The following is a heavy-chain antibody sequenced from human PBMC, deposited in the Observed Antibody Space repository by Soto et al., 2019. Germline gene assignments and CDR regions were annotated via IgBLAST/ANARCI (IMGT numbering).Heavy chain of an antibody. CDR3: ARGKSTIFGVVINKNRYYFDY. J-gene: IGHJ4*02. V-gene: IGHV4-34*01. D-gene: IGHD3-3*01. CDR1: GGSFSVYY. Sequence: SETLSLTCAVYGGSFSVYYWRWIRHPPGKGLEWIGEINHSGSTNYNPSLKSRVTISVDTSKNQFSLKLSSVTAADTAVYYCARGKSTIFGVVINKNRYYFDYWGQGTLVTVSS. CDR2: INHSGST.